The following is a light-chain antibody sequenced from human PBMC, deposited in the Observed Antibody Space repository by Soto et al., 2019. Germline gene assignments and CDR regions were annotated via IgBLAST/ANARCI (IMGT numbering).Light chain of an antibody. Sequence: QSVLTQPASVSGSPGQSITISCTGTSSDAGDYNYVSWYQQHPGKAPKLMIYEVSNRPSGVSNRFSGSKSGNTASLTISGLQAEDEADYYCSSYASSSTLYVFGTGTKLTVL. CDR1: SSDAGDYNY. CDR2: EVS. J-gene: IGLJ1*01. CDR3: SSYASSSTLYV. V-gene: IGLV2-14*01.